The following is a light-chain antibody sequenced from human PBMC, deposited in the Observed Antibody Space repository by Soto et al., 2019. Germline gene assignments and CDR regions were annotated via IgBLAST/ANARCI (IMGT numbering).Light chain of an antibody. CDR3: QQSYSTLYT. CDR2: AAS. CDR1: QSISSY. J-gene: IGKJ2*01. V-gene: IGKV1-39*01. Sequence: DIQMTQSPSSLSASVGDSVTITCRASQSISSYLNWYQQKPGKAPKVLIYAASSLQSGVPSRFSGSGSGTDFTLTISSLQPEDFANYYCQQSYSTLYTFGQGTKLEIK.